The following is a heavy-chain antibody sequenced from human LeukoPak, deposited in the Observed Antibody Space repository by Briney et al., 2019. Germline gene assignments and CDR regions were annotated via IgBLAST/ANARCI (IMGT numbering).Heavy chain of an antibody. CDR2: ISSSSSYI. J-gene: IGHJ2*01. D-gene: IGHD1-14*01. Sequence: GGSLRLSCAASGFTFSSYSMNWVRQAPGKGLEWVSSISSSSSYIYYADSVKGRFTISRDNAKNSLYLQMNSLGAEDTAVYYCARDPPRSPNLRYFDLWGRGTLVTVSS. CDR1: GFTFSSYS. V-gene: IGHV3-21*01. CDR3: ARDPPRSPNLRYFDL.